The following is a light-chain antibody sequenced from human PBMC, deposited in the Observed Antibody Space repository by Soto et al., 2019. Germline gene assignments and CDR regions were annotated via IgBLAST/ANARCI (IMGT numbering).Light chain of an antibody. CDR3: QQRGGWPLT. CDR1: QGVGRF. V-gene: IGKV3-11*01. Sequence: EIVLTQSLATLSLSPGERAALSCRASQGVGRFLAWYQQKPGQAPRLLIYDASNRATGIPARFSGSGSETAFTLAIDNLEPEDFAVYYCQQRGGWPLTFGGGTKVEIK. J-gene: IGKJ4*01. CDR2: DAS.